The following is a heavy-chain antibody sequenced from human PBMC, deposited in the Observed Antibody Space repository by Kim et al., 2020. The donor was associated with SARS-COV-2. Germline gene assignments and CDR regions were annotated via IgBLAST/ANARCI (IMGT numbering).Heavy chain of an antibody. CDR3: ARVERCYDILTGYCGYYGMDV. CDR2: IKQDGSEK. Sequence: GGSLRLSCAASGFTFSSYWMSWVRQAPGKGLEWVANIKQDGSEKYYVDSVKGRFTISRDNAKNSLYLQMNSLRAEDTAVYYCARVERCYDILTGYCGYYGMDVWGQGTTVTVSS. CDR1: GFTFSSYW. V-gene: IGHV3-7*01. J-gene: IGHJ6*02. D-gene: IGHD3-9*01.